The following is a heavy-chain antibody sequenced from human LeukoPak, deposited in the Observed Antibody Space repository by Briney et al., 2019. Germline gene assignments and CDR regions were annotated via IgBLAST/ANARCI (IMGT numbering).Heavy chain of an antibody. CDR1: GFTFSSYA. J-gene: IGHJ6*02. V-gene: IGHV3-23*01. Sequence: GGSLRLSCAASGFTFSSYAMSWVRQAPGKGLEWVSAISGSGGSTYYADSVKGRFTISRDNSKNTLYLQMNSLRAEDTAVYYCTTVSIYYYGMDVWGQGTTVTVSS. D-gene: IGHD6-6*01. CDR2: ISGSGGST. CDR3: TTVSIYYYGMDV.